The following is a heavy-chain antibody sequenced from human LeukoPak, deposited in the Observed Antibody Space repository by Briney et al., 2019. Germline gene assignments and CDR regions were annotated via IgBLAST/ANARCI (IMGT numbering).Heavy chain of an antibody. CDR1: GFTFSGYA. CDR3: AKDIDYGDYVVS. V-gene: IGHV3-23*01. CDR2: ISSSGGTT. J-gene: IGHJ4*02. D-gene: IGHD4-17*01. Sequence: GGSLRPSCAASGFTFSGYAMSWVRQAPGKGLEWVSAISSSGGTTYYADSVKGRFTISRDNSKSTLYLQMNSLRAEDTAVYYCAKDIDYGDYVVSWGQGTLVTVSS.